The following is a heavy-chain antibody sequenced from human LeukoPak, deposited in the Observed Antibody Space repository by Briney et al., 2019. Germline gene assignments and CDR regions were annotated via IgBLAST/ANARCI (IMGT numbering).Heavy chain of an antibody. J-gene: IGHJ4*02. V-gene: IGHV3-21*01. CDR3: AREGYYYDSSGVFDY. CDR2: ISSSSSYI. Sequence: GGSLRLSCAASGFTFSSYSMNWVRQAPGKGLEWVSSISSSSSYIYYADSVKGRFTISRDNAKNSLYLQMNSLRAEDTAVYYCAREGYYYDSSGVFDYWGQGTLVTVSS. D-gene: IGHD3-22*01. CDR1: GFTFSSYS.